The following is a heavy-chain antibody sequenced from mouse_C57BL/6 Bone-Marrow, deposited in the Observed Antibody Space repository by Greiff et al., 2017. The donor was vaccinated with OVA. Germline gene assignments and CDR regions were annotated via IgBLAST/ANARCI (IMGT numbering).Heavy chain of an antibody. D-gene: IGHD2-2*01. J-gene: IGHJ4*01. Sequence: VQLQQPGAELVKPGASVKLSCKASGYTFTSYWMHWVKQRPGQGLEWIGMIHPNSGSTNYNEKFKSKATLTVDKSSSTAYMQLSSLTSEDSAVYYCARRGVTGAMDYWDQGTSVTVSS. CDR1: GYTFTSYW. CDR3: ARRGVTGAMDY. CDR2: IHPNSGST. V-gene: IGHV1-64*01.